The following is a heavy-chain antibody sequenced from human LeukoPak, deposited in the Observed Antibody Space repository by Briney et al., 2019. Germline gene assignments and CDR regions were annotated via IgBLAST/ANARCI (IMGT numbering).Heavy chain of an antibody. Sequence: ASVKVSCKASGYTFTGYYMHWVRQAPGQGLEWMGRINPKSGGTNYAQKFQGRVTMTRDTSISTAYMELSRLRSDDTAVYYCARGGSSHYYYYMDVWGKGTTVTVSS. V-gene: IGHV1-2*06. J-gene: IGHJ6*03. CDR3: ARGGSSHYYYYMDV. CDR2: INPKSGGT. D-gene: IGHD6-13*01. CDR1: GYTFTGYY.